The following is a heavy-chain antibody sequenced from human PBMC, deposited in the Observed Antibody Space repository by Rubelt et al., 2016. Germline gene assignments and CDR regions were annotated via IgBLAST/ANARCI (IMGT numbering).Heavy chain of an antibody. CDR1: GFTFSSYA. Sequence: EVQLLESGGGLVQPGGSLRLSCAASGFTFSSYAMSWVRQAPGKGLEWVSAISGSGGSTYYADSVKGRFTTSRANSKNTLYLQMNSLRAEDTAVYYCAKVPIRTVTSTFDYWGQGTLVTVSS. J-gene: IGHJ4*02. CDR2: ISGSGGST. CDR3: AKVPIRTVTSTFDY. V-gene: IGHV3-23*01. D-gene: IGHD4-17*01.